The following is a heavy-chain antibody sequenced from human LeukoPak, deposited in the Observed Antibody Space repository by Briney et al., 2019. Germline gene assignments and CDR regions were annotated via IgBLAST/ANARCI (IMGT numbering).Heavy chain of an antibody. CDR2: ISYSETT. Sequence: SETLSLTCTVSGDSVNSGSYYWSWIRQSPGKRLEWIGYISYSETTNYNPFLKSRVTISVDTSKNQFSLKLSSMTTADTAVYYCARDPGIWQQLGYFDYWGQGTLVTVSS. J-gene: IGHJ4*02. CDR3: ARDPGIWQQLGYFDY. CDR1: GDSVNSGSYY. V-gene: IGHV4-61*01. D-gene: IGHD6-13*01.